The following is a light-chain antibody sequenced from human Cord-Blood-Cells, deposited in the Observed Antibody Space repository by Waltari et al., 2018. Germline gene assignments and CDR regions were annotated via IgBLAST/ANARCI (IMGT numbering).Light chain of an antibody. CDR2: EGS. Sequence: QSALTQPASVSGSPGQSITISCTGTSSDVGSYNLVSWYQQHPGKAPKLMIYEGSKRPSGVSNRFSGSKSGNTASVTISGLQAEDEADYYCCSYAGFWVFGGGTKLTVL. J-gene: IGLJ3*02. V-gene: IGLV2-23*01. CDR3: CSYAGFWV. CDR1: SSDVGSYNL.